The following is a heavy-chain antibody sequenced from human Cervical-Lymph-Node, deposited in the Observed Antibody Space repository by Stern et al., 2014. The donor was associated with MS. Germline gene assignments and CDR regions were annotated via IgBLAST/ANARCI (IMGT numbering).Heavy chain of an antibody. CDR3: ARDRSLDTAMAFDP. D-gene: IGHD5-18*01. J-gene: IGHJ5*02. V-gene: IGHV1-18*01. Sequence: QVQLEESGAEVKKPGASVKVSCNVAGYTFTELGIHWVRQLPTRGLEWMGWISAYNGNTNYAQKLQGRVTMTTDTSTSTAYMELRSLRSDDTAVYYCARDRSLDTAMAFDPWGQGTLVTVSS. CDR1: GYTFTELG. CDR2: ISAYNGNT.